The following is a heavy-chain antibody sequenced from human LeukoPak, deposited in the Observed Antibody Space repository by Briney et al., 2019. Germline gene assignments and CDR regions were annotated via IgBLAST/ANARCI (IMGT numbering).Heavy chain of an antibody. CDR1: GSTFTSYV. V-gene: IGHV1-18*01. CDR3: AGGNGSGWYFGYYYYGMDV. Sequence: GASVKVSCKASGSTFTSYVISWVRQAPGQGLEWMGWISAYNGNTNYAQKLQGRVTMTTDTSTSTAYMELRSLRSDDTAVYYCAGGNGSGWYFGYYYYGMDVWGQGTTVTVSS. CDR2: ISAYNGNT. D-gene: IGHD6-19*01. J-gene: IGHJ6*02.